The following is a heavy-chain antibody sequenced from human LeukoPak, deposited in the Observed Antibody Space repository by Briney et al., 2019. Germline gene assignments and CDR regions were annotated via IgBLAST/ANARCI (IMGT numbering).Heavy chain of an antibody. D-gene: IGHD2-2*01. CDR1: GYTFTSYY. Sequence: ASVKVSCKASGYTFTSYYMHWVRQAPGQGLEWMGIIDPSGGSTSYAQKFQGRVTMTRDTSTSTVYMELSSLRSEDTAVYHCARVLGYCSSTSCYGGVYYGMDVWGKGTTVTVSS. CDR2: IDPSGGST. V-gene: IGHV1-46*01. J-gene: IGHJ6*04. CDR3: ARVLGYCSSTSCYGGVYYGMDV.